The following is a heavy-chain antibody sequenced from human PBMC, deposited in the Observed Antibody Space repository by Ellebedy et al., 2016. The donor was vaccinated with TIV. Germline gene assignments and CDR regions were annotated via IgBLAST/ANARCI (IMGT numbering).Heavy chain of an antibody. V-gene: IGHV3-66*01. CDR1: GFTVSSSF. D-gene: IGHD4-17*01. CDR3: ARDPRGGGDYGDNWFDP. CDR2: IYTDGGT. Sequence: PGGSLRLSCAASGFTVSSSFMSWVRQAPGKGLEWFSVIYTDGGTNYTDSVLGRFDTSRDSSKNTLYLQMNSLRADDTAVYYCARDPRGGGDYGDNWFDPWGQGTLVTVSS. J-gene: IGHJ5*02.